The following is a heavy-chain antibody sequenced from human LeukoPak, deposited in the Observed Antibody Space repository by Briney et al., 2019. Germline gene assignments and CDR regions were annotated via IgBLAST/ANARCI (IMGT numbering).Heavy chain of an antibody. V-gene: IGHV3-7*01. Sequence: PGGSLRLSCAASGFTFSRYAMHWVRQAPGMGLEWVASIKPDGSQRDYVDSVKGRFTISRDNAQNSLYLQMNSLRVEDTAVYYCARDDASSSFTYWGQGALVTVSS. D-gene: IGHD3-16*01. CDR2: IKPDGSQR. CDR1: GFTFSRYA. CDR3: ARDDASSSFTY. J-gene: IGHJ4*02.